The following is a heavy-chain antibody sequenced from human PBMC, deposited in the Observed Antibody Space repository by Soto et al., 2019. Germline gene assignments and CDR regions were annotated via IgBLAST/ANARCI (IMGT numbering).Heavy chain of an antibody. Sequence: QVQLVQSGAEVKKPGSSVKVSCKASGGTFSSYAITWVRQAPGTGLEYIGYIFYTGVTNYNPSLSSRVTISLDTSKNHFSLKLNSMTAADTAVYYCVRVLDSSWYADLWGRGTLVTVSS. CDR1: GGTFSSYA. CDR2: IFYTGVT. J-gene: IGHJ2*01. CDR3: VRVLDSSWYADL. D-gene: IGHD3-22*01. V-gene: IGHV4-59*07.